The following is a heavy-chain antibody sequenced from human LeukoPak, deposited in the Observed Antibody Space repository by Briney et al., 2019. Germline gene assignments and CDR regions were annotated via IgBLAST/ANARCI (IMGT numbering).Heavy chain of an antibody. D-gene: IGHD1-26*01. CDR1: GFTFSSYG. Sequence: GGSLRLSCAASGFTFSSYGMHWVRQAPGKGLEWVAVIWYGGSNKYYADSVKGRFTISRDNPKNTLYLQMNSLRAEDTAVYYCAKEAVRYSGSANYMDVWGKGTTVTVSS. J-gene: IGHJ6*03. CDR2: IWYGGSNK. V-gene: IGHV3-30*02. CDR3: AKEAVRYSGSANYMDV.